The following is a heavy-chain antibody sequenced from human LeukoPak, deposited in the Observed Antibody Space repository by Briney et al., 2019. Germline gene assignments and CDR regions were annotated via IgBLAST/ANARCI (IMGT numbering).Heavy chain of an antibody. CDR3: ARMVGLVSDF. J-gene: IGHJ4*02. CDR1: GDSVSSDSAT. Sequence: SQTLSLTCAISGDSVSSDSATWNWIRQSPSRGLEWLGRTYYRSKWHSYYAPSVKSRITINPDTSKNQFSLQLKSVTPEDTAVYYCARMVGLVSDFWGQGTLVTVSS. V-gene: IGHV6-1*01. D-gene: IGHD3-10*01. CDR2: TYYRSKWHS.